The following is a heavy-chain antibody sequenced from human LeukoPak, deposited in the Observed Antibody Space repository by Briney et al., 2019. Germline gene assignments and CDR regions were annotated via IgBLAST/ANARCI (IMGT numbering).Heavy chain of an antibody. J-gene: IGHJ4*02. Sequence: GGSLRLSCAASGFTFSRNSMTWVRQAPGKGLEWVSAISGSDGGTYYADSVKGRFTLSRDNSKNTLYLQMNSLRAEDTAVYYCATASVTAYDYWGQGTLVTVAS. CDR3: ATASVTAYDY. V-gene: IGHV3-23*01. D-gene: IGHD2-21*02. CDR2: ISGSDGGT. CDR1: GFTFSRNS.